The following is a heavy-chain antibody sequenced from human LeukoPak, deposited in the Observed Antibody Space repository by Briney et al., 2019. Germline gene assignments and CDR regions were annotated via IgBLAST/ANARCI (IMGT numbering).Heavy chain of an antibody. Sequence: SETLSLTCAVYGGSFSGYYWSWIRQPPGKGLEWIGEINHSGSTYYNPSLKSRVTISVDTSKNQFSLKLSSVTAADTAVYYCARVAPDSSSWYATFDYWGQGTLVTVSS. CDR2: INHSGST. CDR1: GGSFSGYY. CDR3: ARVAPDSSSWYATFDY. J-gene: IGHJ4*02. V-gene: IGHV4-34*01. D-gene: IGHD6-13*01.